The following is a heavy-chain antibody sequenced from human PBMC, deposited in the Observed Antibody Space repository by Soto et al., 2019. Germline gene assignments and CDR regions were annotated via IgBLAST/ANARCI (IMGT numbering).Heavy chain of an antibody. CDR3: ARDLVRLWFGELLSYYYYYGMDV. D-gene: IGHD3-10*01. J-gene: IGHJ6*02. CDR2: IIPIFGTA. Sequence: SVKVSCKASGYTFTSYYMHWVRQAPGQGLEWMGIIIPIFGTANYAQKFQGRVTITADESTSTAYMELSSLRSEDTAVYYCARDLVRLWFGELLSYYYYYGMDVWGQGTTVTVSS. CDR1: GYTFTSYY. V-gene: IGHV1-69*13.